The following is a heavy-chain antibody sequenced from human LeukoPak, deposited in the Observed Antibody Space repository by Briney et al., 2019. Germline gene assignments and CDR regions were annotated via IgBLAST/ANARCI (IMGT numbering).Heavy chain of an antibody. Sequence: SETLSLTCAVSGGSISTSNWWSWVRQPPGKGLEWIGEIYHSGSTNYNPSLKSRVTISVDKSKNQFSLKLSSVTAADTAVYYCARTTRVTPNGRAEYFEDWGQGTLVIVSS. J-gene: IGHJ1*01. V-gene: IGHV4-4*02. CDR2: IYHSGST. CDR1: GGSISTSNW. D-gene: IGHD2-21*02. CDR3: ARTTRVTPNGRAEYFED.